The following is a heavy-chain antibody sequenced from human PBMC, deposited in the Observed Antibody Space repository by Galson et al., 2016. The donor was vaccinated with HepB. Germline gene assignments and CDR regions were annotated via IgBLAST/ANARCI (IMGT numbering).Heavy chain of an antibody. D-gene: IGHD3-10*01. J-gene: IGHJ5*02. V-gene: IGHV3-9*01. Sequence: SLRLSCAASGFTFDDYAMHWVRQVPGKGLQWVSGITRNSYNIDYADSVKGRFTISRDNARNSLYLQMNSLRPEDTALYYCARDVGGTYSSWFDAWGQGTLVTVSS. CDR1: GFTFDDYA. CDR2: ITRNSYNI. CDR3: ARDVGGTYSSWFDA.